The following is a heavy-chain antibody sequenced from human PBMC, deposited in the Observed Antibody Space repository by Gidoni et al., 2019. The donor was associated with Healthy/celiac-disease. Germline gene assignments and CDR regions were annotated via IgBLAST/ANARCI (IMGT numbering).Heavy chain of an antibody. J-gene: IGHJ5*02. CDR2: IYHSGST. D-gene: IGHD1-26*01. CDR3: ARGGIVGATFWFDP. V-gene: IGHV4-30-2*01. CDR1: GGSISSGGYS. Sequence: QLQLQESGSGLVKPSQTLSLTCAFSGGSISSGGYSWSWIRQPPGKGLEWIGYIYHSGSTYYNPSLKSRVTISVDRSKNQCSLKLSSVTAADTAVYYCARGGIVGATFWFDPWGQGTLVTVSS.